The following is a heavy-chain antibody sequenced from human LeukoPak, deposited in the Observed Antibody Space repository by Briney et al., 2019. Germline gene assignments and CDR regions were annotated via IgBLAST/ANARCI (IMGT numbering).Heavy chain of an antibody. CDR2: RNPDGSTK. D-gene: IGHD3-10*01. V-gene: IGHV3-7*05. CDR3: AKRASGSGTSLYYFDY. J-gene: IGHJ4*02. Sequence: PGGSLRLSCAASGFAFSSSWMAWVRQAPGKGLEWVANRNPDGSTKNYVDSVRSRFTISRDNAKKLLYLQMNSLRAEATAVYYCAKRASGSGTSLYYFDYWGQGKLVTVSS. CDR1: GFAFSSSW.